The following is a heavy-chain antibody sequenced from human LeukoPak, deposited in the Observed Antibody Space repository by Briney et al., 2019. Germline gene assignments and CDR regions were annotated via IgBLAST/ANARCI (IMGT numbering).Heavy chain of an antibody. CDR3: ARDTSGIVVPAAITGNAFDI. D-gene: IGHD2-2*01. V-gene: IGHV3-7*01. CDR1: GFTFSSYW. Sequence: GGSLRLSCGTSGFTFSSYWMNWVRQAPGKGLEWVANIKQDGSEKYYVDSVKGRFTISRDNAKNSLYLQMSSLRAEDTAVYYCARDTSGIVVPAAITGNAFDIWGQGTMVTVSS. CDR2: IKQDGSEK. J-gene: IGHJ3*02.